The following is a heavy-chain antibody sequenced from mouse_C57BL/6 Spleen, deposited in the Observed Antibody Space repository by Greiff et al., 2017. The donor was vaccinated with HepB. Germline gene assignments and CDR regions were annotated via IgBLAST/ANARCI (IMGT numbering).Heavy chain of an antibody. CDR1: GYTFTDYY. CDR3: ARVDSSGYEEVYFDY. J-gene: IGHJ2*01. D-gene: IGHD3-2*02. CDR2: INPNNGGT. Sequence: VQLQQSGPKLVKPGASVKISCKASGYTFTDYYMNWVKQSHGKSLEWIGDINPNNGGTSYNQKFKGKATLTVDKSSSTAYMELRSLTSEDSAVYYCARVDSSGYEEVYFDYWGQGTTLTVSS. V-gene: IGHV1-26*01.